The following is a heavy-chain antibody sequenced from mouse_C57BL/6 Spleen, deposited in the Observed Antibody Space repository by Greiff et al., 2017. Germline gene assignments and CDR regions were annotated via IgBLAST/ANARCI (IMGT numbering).Heavy chain of an antibody. J-gene: IGHJ4*01. CDR1: GFTFSDYG. D-gene: IGHD1-3*01. CDR3: ATNDYEAMDY. Sequence: EVKLMESGGGLVQPKGSLKLSCAASGFTFSDYGMHWVRQAPEKGLEWVAYISSGSSTIYYADTVKGRFTISRDNAKNTLFLQMTSLRSEDTAMYYCATNDYEAMDYWGQGTSVTVSS. V-gene: IGHV5-17*01. CDR2: ISSGSSTI.